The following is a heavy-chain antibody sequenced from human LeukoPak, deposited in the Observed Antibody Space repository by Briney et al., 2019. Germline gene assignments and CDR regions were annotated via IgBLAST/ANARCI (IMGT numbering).Heavy chain of an antibody. V-gene: IGHV3-23*01. CDR3: AKDRPTIFDY. J-gene: IGHJ4*02. D-gene: IGHD5-24*01. CDR2: ISSSGGST. Sequence: GGSLRLSCTASGFTFSNYAMSWVRQAPGKGLEWVSTISSSGGSTYYADSVKGRFTISRDNSKNTLYLQMNSLRAEDTAVYYCAKDRPTIFDYWGQGTLVTVSS. CDR1: GFTFSNYA.